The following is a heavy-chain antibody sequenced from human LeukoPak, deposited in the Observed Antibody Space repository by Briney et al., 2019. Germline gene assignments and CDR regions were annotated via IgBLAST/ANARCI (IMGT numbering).Heavy chain of an antibody. Sequence: ASVKVSCKASGNTFTSYDINWVRQATGQGLEWMGWMNPNSGNTGYAQKFQGRVTMTRNTSISTAYMELSSLRSEDTAVYYCASGLWFGELFSDYWGQGTLVTVSS. J-gene: IGHJ4*02. CDR3: ASGLWFGELFSDY. CDR1: GNTFTSYD. D-gene: IGHD3-10*01. CDR2: MNPNSGNT. V-gene: IGHV1-8*01.